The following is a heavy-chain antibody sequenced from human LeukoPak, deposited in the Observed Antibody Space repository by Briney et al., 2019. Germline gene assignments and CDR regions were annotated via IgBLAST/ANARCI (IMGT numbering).Heavy chain of an antibody. Sequence: PGGSLRLSCAASGFTFSSYAMSWVRQAPGKGLEWVSAISGSGGSTYYADSVKGRFTISRDNSKNTLYLQMYSLRAEDTAVYYCAKAVYYDFWSGYRDYWGQGTLVTVSS. CDR2: ISGSGGST. D-gene: IGHD3-3*01. V-gene: IGHV3-23*01. CDR3: AKAVYYDFWSGYRDY. CDR1: GFTFSSYA. J-gene: IGHJ4*02.